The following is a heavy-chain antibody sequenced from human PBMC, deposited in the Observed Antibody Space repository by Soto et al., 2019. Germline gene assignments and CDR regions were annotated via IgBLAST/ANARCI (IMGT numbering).Heavy chain of an antibody. CDR2: ISECGGST. V-gene: IGHV3-23*01. D-gene: IGHD6-13*01. CDR3: TKRSPYSSGWYSPIFDY. Sequence: GRSLRLSCAASGFMFSDYAMSWVRQAPGKGLEWVSVISECGGSTHYADSVRGRFTVSRDNSKNSLSLRMNSLRDEETAVYFCTKRSPYSSGWYSPIFDYWGQGALVTVSS. J-gene: IGHJ4*02. CDR1: GFMFSDYA.